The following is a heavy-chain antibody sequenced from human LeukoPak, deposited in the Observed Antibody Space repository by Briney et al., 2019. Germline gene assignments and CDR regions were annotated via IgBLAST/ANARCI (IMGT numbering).Heavy chain of an antibody. CDR2: IYYSGNT. D-gene: IGHD2-21*02. V-gene: IGHV4-39*01. Sequence: SETLSLTCTVSDGSITRSSYYWGWIRQTPGEGLDWIVSIYYSGNTYYNPSLQGRVTMSVDTSKNQFSLKLNSVTVADTAVYYCARLRVTTGFDYWDQGIPVTVSS. CDR3: ARLRVTTGFDY. J-gene: IGHJ4*02. CDR1: DGSITRSSYY.